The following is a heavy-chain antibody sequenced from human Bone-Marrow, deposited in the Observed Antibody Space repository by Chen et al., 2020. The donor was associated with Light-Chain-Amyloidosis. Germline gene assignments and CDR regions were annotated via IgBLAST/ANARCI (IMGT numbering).Heavy chain of an antibody. CDR2: IIPFFGTT. D-gene: IGHD4-17*01. CDR1: GGTFSSYQ. Sequence: QAQLVQSGAEVKKPGSSVQVSCKAAGGTFSSYQVTWVRQAPGHGLEWMGGIIPFFGTTNYAQNFQGRVTITADKSTGTAYMELNSLTSEDTAIYYCARDRTYGDYGSYGMDVWGQGTTVTVTS. J-gene: IGHJ6*02. V-gene: IGHV1-69*06. CDR3: ARDRTYGDYGSYGMDV.